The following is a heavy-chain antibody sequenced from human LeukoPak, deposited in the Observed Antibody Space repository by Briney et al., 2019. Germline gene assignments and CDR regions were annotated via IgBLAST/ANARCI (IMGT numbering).Heavy chain of an antibody. CDR3: ARRCGDPKVIDY. J-gene: IGHJ4*02. CDR2: IFPGDSDT. D-gene: IGHD4-17*01. V-gene: IGHV5-51*01. CDR1: GYSFTTYW. Sequence: GESLKISCKGSGYSFTTYWIGWVSQMPGKGLEWMGIIFPGDSDTRYSPSFQGQVTISADKSISTAYLQWSSLKASDTAIYYCARRCGDPKVIDYWGQGTLVTVSS.